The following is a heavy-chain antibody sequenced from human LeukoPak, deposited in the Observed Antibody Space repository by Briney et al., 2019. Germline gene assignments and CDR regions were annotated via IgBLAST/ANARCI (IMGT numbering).Heavy chain of an antibody. CDR1: GGSITIYY. D-gene: IGHD1-26*01. CDR3: ARERRPRGLWEYYYYMDV. V-gene: IGHV4-4*07. Sequence: SETLSLTCTVSGGSITIYYWSWIRQPAGKGLEWIGRIYTSGSTNYNPSLKSRVTISVDTSKNQFSLKLSSVTAADTAVYYCARERRPRGLWEYYYYMDVWGKGTTVTVSS. J-gene: IGHJ6*03. CDR2: IYTSGST.